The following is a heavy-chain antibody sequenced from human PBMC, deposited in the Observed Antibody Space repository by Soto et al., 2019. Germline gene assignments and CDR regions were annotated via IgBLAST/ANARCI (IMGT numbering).Heavy chain of an antibody. CDR2: ISSSGSTI. D-gene: IGHD2-15*01. CDR3: ARDEEYYCSGGSCSTTTPFQIDY. CDR1: GFTFSDNY. V-gene: IGHV3-11*01. Sequence: PGGSLILSCAASGFTFSDNYMSWIRQAPGKGLEWVSYISSSGSTIYYADSVKGRFTISRDNAKNSLYLQMNSLRAEDTAVYYCARDEEYYCSGGSCSTTTPFQIDYWGQGTLVTVSS. J-gene: IGHJ4*02.